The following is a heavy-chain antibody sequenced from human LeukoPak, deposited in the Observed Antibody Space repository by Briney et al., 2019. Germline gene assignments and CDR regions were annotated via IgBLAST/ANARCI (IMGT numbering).Heavy chain of an antibody. CDR3: AREREIGIADP. J-gene: IGHJ5*02. Sequence: SETLSLTCTVSGGSISSYYWSWIRQPPGKGLEWIGYIYYSGSTNYNPSLKSRVTISLDTSKNQFSLKLSSVTAADTAVYYCAREREIGIADPWGQGTLVTVSS. V-gene: IGHV4-59*12. CDR1: GGSISSYY. D-gene: IGHD2-21*01. CDR2: IYYSGST.